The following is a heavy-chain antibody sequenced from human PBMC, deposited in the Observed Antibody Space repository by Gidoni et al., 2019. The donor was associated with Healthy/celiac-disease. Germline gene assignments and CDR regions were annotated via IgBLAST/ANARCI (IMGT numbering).Heavy chain of an antibody. D-gene: IGHD2-2*01. CDR3: TTKDSSTSATPFDP. V-gene: IGHV4-4*02. J-gene: IGHJ5*02. CDR1: GGSIISSNW. Sequence: YGVSGGSIISSNWWTWVRQIPGKGLEWIGEIYPGGSTNYNPSLKSRVTISVDTSNNHFSLHLTSVTAADTAVYYCTTKDSSTSATPFDPWGQGTLVTVSS. CDR2: IYPGGST.